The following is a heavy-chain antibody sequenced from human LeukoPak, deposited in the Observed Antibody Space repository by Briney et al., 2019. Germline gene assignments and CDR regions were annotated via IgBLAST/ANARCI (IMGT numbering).Heavy chain of an antibody. D-gene: IGHD3-3*01. CDR2: ISSSSSTI. CDR1: GFTFSSYS. J-gene: IGHJ5*02. V-gene: IGHV3-48*02. Sequence: GGSLRLSCAASGFTFSSYSMNWVRQAPGKGLEWVSYISSSSSTIYYADSVKGRFTISRDNAKNSLYLQMNSLRDEDTAVYYCARGNSLRSTNYDFWSGPHNWFDPWGQGTLVTVSS. CDR3: ARGNSLRSTNYDFWSGPHNWFDP.